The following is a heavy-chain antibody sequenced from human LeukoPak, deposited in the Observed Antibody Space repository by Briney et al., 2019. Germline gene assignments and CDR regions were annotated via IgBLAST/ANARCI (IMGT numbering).Heavy chain of an antibody. CDR2: INHSGST. Sequence: SETLSLTCAVYGGSFSGYYWSWIRQPPGKGLEWIGEINHSGSTNYNPSLKSRVTISVDTSKNQFSLKLSSVTAADTAVYYCARAGYSGYGSDYYYYMDVWGKGTTVTISS. V-gene: IGHV4-34*01. J-gene: IGHJ6*03. CDR3: ARAGYSGYGSDYYYYMDV. D-gene: IGHD5-12*01. CDR1: GGSFSGYY.